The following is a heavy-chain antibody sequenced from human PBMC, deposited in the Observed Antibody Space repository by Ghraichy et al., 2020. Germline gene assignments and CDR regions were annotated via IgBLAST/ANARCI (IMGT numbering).Heavy chain of an antibody. V-gene: IGHV4-59*01. CDR1: GGSISSYY. CDR3: ARGRPYDSWSGSHFDY. D-gene: IGHD3-3*01. Sequence: SETLSLTCTVSGGSISSYYWSWIRQPPGKGLEWIGYIYYSGSTNYNPSLKSRVTISVDTSKNQFSLKLSSVTAADTAVYYCARGRPYDSWSGSHFDYWGQGTLVTVSS. J-gene: IGHJ4*02. CDR2: IYYSGST.